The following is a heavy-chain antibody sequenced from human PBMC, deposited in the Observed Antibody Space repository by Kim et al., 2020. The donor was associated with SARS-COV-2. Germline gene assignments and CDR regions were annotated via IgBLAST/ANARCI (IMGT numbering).Heavy chain of an antibody. CDR2: IYYSGST. CDR1: GGSISSSSYY. CDR3: ARHRGGRDSAPPGVSDY. V-gene: IGHV4-39*01. Sequence: SETLSLTCTVSGGSISSSSYYWGWIRQPPGKGLEWIGSIYYSGSTYYNPSLKSRVTISVDTSKNQFSLKLSSVTAADTAVYYCARHRGGRDSAPPGVSDYWGQGTLVTVSS. D-gene: IGHD2-15*01. J-gene: IGHJ4*02.